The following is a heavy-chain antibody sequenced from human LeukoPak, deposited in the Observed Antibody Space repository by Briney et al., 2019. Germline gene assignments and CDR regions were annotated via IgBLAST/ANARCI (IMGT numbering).Heavy chain of an antibody. J-gene: IGHJ4*02. Sequence: ASVKVSCKASGYTFTSYGISWVRQAPGQGLEWVGWINPKSGSTSYAQKFQGGVTMTRDTSISTAYMELSSLRSDDTAVYCCAKVGVTLTVYYFDYWGQGTLITVSS. D-gene: IGHD4-11*01. V-gene: IGHV1-2*02. CDR1: GYTFTSYG. CDR2: INPKSGST. CDR3: AKVGVTLTVYYFDY.